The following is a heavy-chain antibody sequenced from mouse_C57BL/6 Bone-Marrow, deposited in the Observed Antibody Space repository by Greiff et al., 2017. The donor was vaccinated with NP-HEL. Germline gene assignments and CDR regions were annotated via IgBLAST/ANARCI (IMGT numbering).Heavy chain of an antibody. CDR3: ARDYGSFYYYAMDY. CDR1: GFNIKDYY. CDR2: IDPEDGET. J-gene: IGHJ4*01. D-gene: IGHD1-1*01. V-gene: IGHV14-2*01. Sequence: EVQVVESGAELVKPGASVKLSCTASGFNIKDYYMHWVKQRTEQGLEWIGGIDPEDGETKYAPKFQGKATITADTSSNTAYLQLSSLTSEDTAVYYCARDYGSFYYYAMDYWGQGTSVTVSS.